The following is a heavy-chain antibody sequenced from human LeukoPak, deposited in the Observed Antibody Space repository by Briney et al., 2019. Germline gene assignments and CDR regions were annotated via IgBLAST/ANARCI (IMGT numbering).Heavy chain of an antibody. CDR2: IIPIFGTA. D-gene: IGHD6-13*01. J-gene: IGHJ6*03. CDR3: AREYSSSWSLYYYYYYMDV. V-gene: IGHV1-69*06. CDR1: GGTFSSYA. Sequence: SVKVSCKASGGTFSSYAISWVRQAPGQGLEWMGGIIPIFGTASYAQKFQGRVTITADKSTSTAYMELSSLRSEDTAVYYCAREYSSSWSLYYYYYYMDVWGKGTTVTVSS.